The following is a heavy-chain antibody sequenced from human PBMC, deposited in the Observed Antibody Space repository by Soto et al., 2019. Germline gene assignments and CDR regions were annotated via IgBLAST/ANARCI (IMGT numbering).Heavy chain of an antibody. J-gene: IGHJ6*02. CDR2: IYPGDSDT. CDR1: GYSFTSYW. D-gene: IGHD6-19*01. CDR3: ARRRAVAGTGYYYGMDV. V-gene: IGHV5-51*01. Sequence: GESLKISCKGSGYSFTSYWIGWVRQMPGKVLEWMGIIYPGDSDTRYSPSFQGQVTISADKSISTAYLQWSSLKASDTAMYYCARRRAVAGTGYYYGMDVRGQGXTVP.